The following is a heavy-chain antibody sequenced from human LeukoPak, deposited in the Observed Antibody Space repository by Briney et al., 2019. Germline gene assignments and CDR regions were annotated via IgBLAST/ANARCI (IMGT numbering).Heavy chain of an antibody. Sequence: PSETLSLTCAVYGGSFSGYYWSWIRQPPGKGLEWIGEINHSGSTNYNPSLKSRVTISVDTSKNQFSLKLSSVTAADTAVYYCAREGVLLWFGELLPGWFDPWGQGTLVTVSS. CDR1: GGSFSGYY. CDR2: INHSGST. V-gene: IGHV4-34*01. D-gene: IGHD3-10*01. J-gene: IGHJ5*02. CDR3: AREGVLLWFGELLPGWFDP.